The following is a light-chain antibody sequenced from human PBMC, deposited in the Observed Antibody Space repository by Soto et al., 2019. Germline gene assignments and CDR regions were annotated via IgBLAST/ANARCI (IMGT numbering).Light chain of an antibody. CDR3: QQCNNWPPLS. V-gene: IGKV3-15*01. CDR2: GAS. CDR1: HSVYNN. J-gene: IGKJ3*01. Sequence: DIVITQSPATLSLSPGERGTLSCRASHSVYNNLAWYQQEPGQAPRLLIYGASTRATGIPARFSGSGSGTEFTLTISSLQAEDFSVYYCQQCNNWPPLSFGPWTKVDPK.